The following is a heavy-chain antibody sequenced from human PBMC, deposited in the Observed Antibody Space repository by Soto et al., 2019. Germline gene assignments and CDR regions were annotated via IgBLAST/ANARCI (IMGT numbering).Heavy chain of an antibody. Sequence: SETLSLTCTVSGVSIGSHDWWTWVRQPPGKGLEWIGESHQSGNTNYNSSLESRVTISLDKSKNHFSLQLSSVTVADTAVYYCATRDTGRVYWGQGTLVNVSS. V-gene: IGHV4-4*02. D-gene: IGHD5-18*01. J-gene: IGHJ4*02. CDR2: SHQSGNT. CDR1: GVSIGSHDW. CDR3: ATRDTGRVY.